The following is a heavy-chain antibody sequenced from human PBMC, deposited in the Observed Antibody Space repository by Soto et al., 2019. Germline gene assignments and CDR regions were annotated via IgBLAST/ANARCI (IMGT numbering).Heavy chain of an antibody. CDR1: GDSISSSHF. V-gene: IGHV4-4*02. CDR3: ARDSAGRYFGL. Sequence: QVQLQESGPGLVKPSGTLSLTCAVSGDSISSSHFWSWVRQPPGKGLEWIGEIYHSGSTNYSPSPKSRVTISVDKSKNHFSLQLSSVTAADTAVYYCARDSAGRYFGLWGRGTLVTVSS. D-gene: IGHD6-25*01. J-gene: IGHJ2*01. CDR2: IYHSGST.